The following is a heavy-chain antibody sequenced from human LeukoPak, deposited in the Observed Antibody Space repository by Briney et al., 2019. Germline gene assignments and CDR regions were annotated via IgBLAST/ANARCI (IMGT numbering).Heavy chain of an antibody. CDR2: MNPDTSNT. J-gene: IGHJ4*02. D-gene: IGHD3-9*01. Sequence: ASVKVSCKASGYTFTSYDINWVRQATGQGLEWMGWMNPDTSNTGYAQKFQGRVTMTRNTSITTAYMELSSLQSEDTAVYYCARRPFKYYDILTGYYRSEFEYWGQGTLVTVSS. CDR3: ARRPFKYYDILTGYYRSEFEY. V-gene: IGHV1-8*01. CDR1: GYTFTSYD.